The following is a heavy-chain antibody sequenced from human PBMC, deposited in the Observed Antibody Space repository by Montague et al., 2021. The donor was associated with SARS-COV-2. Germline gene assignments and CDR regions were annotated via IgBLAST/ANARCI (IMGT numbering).Heavy chain of an antibody. V-gene: IGHV4-4*02. D-gene: IGHD6-13*01. Sequence: SETLSLTCSVSGDSMSTRTWRLWVRHTPGKGRAGLVEIFHSGTINYHPSLKCRVSISVDKTSNQFTLRLGSLIAADSAVYYCATLSRRTAAGNRDYFGLDVSGKLTT. J-gene: IGHJ6*01. CDR2: IFHSGTI. CDR1: GDSMSTRTW. CDR3: ATLSRRTAAGNRDYFGLDV.